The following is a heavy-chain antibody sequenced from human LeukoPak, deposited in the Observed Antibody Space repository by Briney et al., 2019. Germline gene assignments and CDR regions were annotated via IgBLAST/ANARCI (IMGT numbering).Heavy chain of an antibody. V-gene: IGHV3-15*01. CDR1: GFTFSNAW. CDR2: IKSKTDGGTT. CDR3: TTDPDYQDYGSGSYYKSFDY. Sequence: PGGSLRLSCAASGFTFSNAWMSWVRQAPGKGLEWVGRIKSKTDGGTTDYAAPVKGRFTISRDDSKNTLYLQMNSLKTEDTAVYYCTTDPDYQDYGSGSYYKSFDYWGQGTLVTVSS. D-gene: IGHD3-10*01. J-gene: IGHJ4*02.